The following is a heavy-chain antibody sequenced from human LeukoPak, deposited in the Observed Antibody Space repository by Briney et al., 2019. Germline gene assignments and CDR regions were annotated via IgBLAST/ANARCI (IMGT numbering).Heavy chain of an antibody. CDR1: GGTFSSYT. CDR2: IIPILGIA. Sequence: GASVKVSCKASGGTFSSYTISWVRQAPGQGLEWMGRIIPILGIANYAQKFQGRVTITADKSTSTAYMEPSSLRSEDTAVHYCAMVVAAQDAFDIWGQGTMVTVSS. J-gene: IGHJ3*02. D-gene: IGHD2-15*01. CDR3: AMVVAAQDAFDI. V-gene: IGHV1-69*02.